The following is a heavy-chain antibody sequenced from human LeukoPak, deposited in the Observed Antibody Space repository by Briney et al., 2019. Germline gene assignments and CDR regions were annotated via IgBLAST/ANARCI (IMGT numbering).Heavy chain of an antibody. CDR1: GFTFSSYA. V-gene: IGHV3-21*01. CDR2: IGGSSTSI. D-gene: IGHD3-10*01. Sequence: GGSLRLSCAASGFTFSSYAMSWVRQAPGEGLEWVSAIGGSSTSIYYADLVKGRFTVSRDNAKNSLFLQMDSLRAEDTAIYYCARETGEAFDIWGQGTMVTVSS. J-gene: IGHJ3*02. CDR3: ARETGEAFDI.